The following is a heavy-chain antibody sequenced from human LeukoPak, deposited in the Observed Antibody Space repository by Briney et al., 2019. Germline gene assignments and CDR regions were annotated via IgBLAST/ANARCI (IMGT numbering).Heavy chain of an antibody. Sequence: GGSLRLSCAASGFTVSSNEMSWVRQAPGKGLEWVSGINTSGGSTAYADSVKGRFTISRDNPRNTLYMQMNSLRAEDTALYYCAIMHPYYDGNGYWVQWGQGTLVTVSS. J-gene: IGHJ4*02. CDR1: GFTVSSNE. CDR3: AIMHPYYDGNGYWVQ. V-gene: IGHV3-23*01. D-gene: IGHD3-22*01. CDR2: INTSGGST.